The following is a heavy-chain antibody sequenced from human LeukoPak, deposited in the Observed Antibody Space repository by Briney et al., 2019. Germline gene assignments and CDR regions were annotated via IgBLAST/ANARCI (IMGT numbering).Heavy chain of an antibody. Sequence: GASVKVSCKASGGTFSSYAISWVRQAPGQGLEWMGGIIPIFGTANYAQKFQGRVTITADESTSTAYMELSSLRSEDTAVYYCARGNLVGATLWAAFDIWGQGTMVTVSS. CDR1: GGTFSSYA. CDR2: IIPIFGTA. D-gene: IGHD1-26*01. CDR3: ARGNLVGATLWAAFDI. J-gene: IGHJ3*02. V-gene: IGHV1-69*01.